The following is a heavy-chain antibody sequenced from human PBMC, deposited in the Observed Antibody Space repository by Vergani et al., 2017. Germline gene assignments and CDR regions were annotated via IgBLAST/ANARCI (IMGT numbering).Heavy chain of an antibody. V-gene: IGHV3-11*05. J-gene: IGHJ4*02. D-gene: IGHD6-19*01. CDR3: AKYGPSSGFVYFDY. CDR2: ISSSSSYI. CDR1: GFTFSDYY. Sequence: QVQLVESGGGVVQPGRSLRLSCAASGFTFSDYYMSWIRQAPGKGLEWVSSISSSSSYIYYADSVKGRFTISRDTAKNSLYLQMNSLRAEDTAVYYCAKYGPSSGFVYFDYWGQGTLVTVSS.